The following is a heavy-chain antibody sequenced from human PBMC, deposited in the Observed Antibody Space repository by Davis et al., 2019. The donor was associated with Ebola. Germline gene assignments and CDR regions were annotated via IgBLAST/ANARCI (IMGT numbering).Heavy chain of an antibody. CDR1: GFTFDDYA. CDR2: ISWNSGSI. Sequence: GGSLRLSCAASGFTFDDYAMHWVRQAPGKGLEWVSGISWNSGSIGYVDSVKGRFTISRDNTKNSLYLQMNSLRAEDTAVYYCARVKFDYSRGMDVWGQGTTVTVSS. V-gene: IGHV3-9*01. D-gene: IGHD3-9*01. CDR3: ARVKFDYSRGMDV. J-gene: IGHJ6*02.